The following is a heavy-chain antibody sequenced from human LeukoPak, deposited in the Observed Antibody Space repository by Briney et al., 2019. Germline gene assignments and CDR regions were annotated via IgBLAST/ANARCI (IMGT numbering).Heavy chain of an antibody. CDR3: AKDRTVGASYWYFDL. V-gene: IGHV3-53*01. Sequence: GGSLRLSCAVSGLSVSNNYMNWVRQAPGKGLEWVSIIYSGGSKYYADSVKGRFTISRDSSRNTLFLHMNTLRAEDTAIYYCAKDRTVGASYWYFDLWGRGTLVTVSS. D-gene: IGHD1-26*01. CDR2: IYSGGSK. CDR1: GLSVSNNY. J-gene: IGHJ2*01.